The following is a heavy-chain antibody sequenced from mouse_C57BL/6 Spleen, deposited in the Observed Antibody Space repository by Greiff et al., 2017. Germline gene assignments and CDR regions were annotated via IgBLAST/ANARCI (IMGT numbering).Heavy chain of an antibody. CDR1: GFTFSSYA. J-gene: IGHJ3*01. V-gene: IGHV5-4*01. Sequence: EVHLVESGGGLVKPGGSLKLSCAASGFTFSSYAMSWVRQTPEKRLEWVATSSDGGSYTYYPDNVKGRFTISRDNAKNNLYLQMSHLKSEDTAMYYGARDQEDYDGACFAYWGQGTLVTVSA. CDR2: SSDGGSYT. CDR3: ARDQEDYDGACFAY. D-gene: IGHD2-4*01.